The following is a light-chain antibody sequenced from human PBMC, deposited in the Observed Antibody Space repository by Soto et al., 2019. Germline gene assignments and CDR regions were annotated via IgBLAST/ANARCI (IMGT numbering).Light chain of an antibody. Sequence: QSVLTQPPSASGTPGQRVIISCSGSSSNIGRNTVNWYRQFPGTAPKLLIYSSNQRPSGVPDRFSGSKSGTSASLAISGLQSEDEADYYCAVWDDSLNGLGVFGGGTKVTVL. CDR3: AVWDDSLNGLGV. CDR2: SSN. J-gene: IGLJ3*02. CDR1: SSNIGRNT. V-gene: IGLV1-44*01.